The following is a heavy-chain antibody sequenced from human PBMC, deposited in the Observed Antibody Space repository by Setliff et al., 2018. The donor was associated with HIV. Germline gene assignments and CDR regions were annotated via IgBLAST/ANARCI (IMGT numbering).Heavy chain of an antibody. Sequence: SETLSLTCAIYGGSFRGYFWIWIRQPPGKGLEWIGEINHRGSTNYNSSLKSRVTTSVDTSKNQFSLNLKSVTAADTAVYYCARYWQQLGAYAFDIWGQGTMVTVSS. CDR2: INHRGST. CDR1: GGSFRGYF. V-gene: IGHV4-34*01. CDR3: ARYWQQLGAYAFDI. D-gene: IGHD6-13*01. J-gene: IGHJ3*02.